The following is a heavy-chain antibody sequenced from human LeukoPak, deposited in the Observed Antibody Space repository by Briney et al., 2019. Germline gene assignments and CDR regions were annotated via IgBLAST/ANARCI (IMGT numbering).Heavy chain of an antibody. CDR3: ARAPLRFLEWSHFDY. V-gene: IGHV4-59*01. D-gene: IGHD3-3*01. J-gene: IGHJ4*02. CDR1: GGSISSYY. CDR2: IYYSGST. Sequence: SETLSLTCTVSGGSISSYYWSWIRQPPGKGLEWIGYIYYSGSTNYNSSLKSRVTISVDTSKNQFSLKLSSVTAADTAVYYCARAPLRFLEWSHFDYWGQGTLVTVSS.